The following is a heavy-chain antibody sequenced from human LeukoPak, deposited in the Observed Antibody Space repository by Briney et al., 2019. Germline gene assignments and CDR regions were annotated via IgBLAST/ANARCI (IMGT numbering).Heavy chain of an antibody. Sequence: SETLSLTCTVSGGSISSSSYYWGWIRQPPGKGLEWIGSIYYSGSTYYNPSLKSRVTISVDTSKNQFSLKLSSVTAADTAVYYCARVGQGRPSSQEQQLVSRFDYWGQGTLVTVSS. J-gene: IGHJ4*02. CDR2: IYYSGST. V-gene: IGHV4-39*07. CDR3: ARVGQGRPSSQEQQLVSRFDY. CDR1: GGSISSSSYY. D-gene: IGHD6-13*01.